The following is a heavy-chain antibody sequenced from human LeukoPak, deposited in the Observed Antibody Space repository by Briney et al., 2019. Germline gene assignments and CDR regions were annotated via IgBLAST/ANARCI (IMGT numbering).Heavy chain of an antibody. D-gene: IGHD3-3*01. J-gene: IGHJ4*02. CDR3: AKDRTPDGYYLIDY. Sequence: GGSLRLSCTASGFTFSTYAMNWVRQAPGKGLQWVSLIIGNAATTAYADSVKGRFTISRDNSKNTLYLQMNSLRVEDTAVYYCAKDRTPDGYYLIDYWGQGILVTVSS. CDR2: IIGNAATT. V-gene: IGHV3-23*01. CDR1: GFTFSTYA.